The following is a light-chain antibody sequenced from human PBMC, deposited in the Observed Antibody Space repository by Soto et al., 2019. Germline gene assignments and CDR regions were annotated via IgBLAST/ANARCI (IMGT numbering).Light chain of an antibody. Sequence: EIVLSQSPGTLSLSPGERATLSCRASQSVSSSYLAWYQQKPGQAPRLLIYDASNRATGIPARFSGSGSGTDFTLTISSLEPEDFAVYYCQQRSNWPFGQGTKVDIK. CDR3: QQRSNWP. J-gene: IGKJ1*01. V-gene: IGKV3D-20*02. CDR2: DAS. CDR1: QSVSSSY.